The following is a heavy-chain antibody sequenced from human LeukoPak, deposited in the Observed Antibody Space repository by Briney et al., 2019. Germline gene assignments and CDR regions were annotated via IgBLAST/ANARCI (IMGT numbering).Heavy chain of an antibody. D-gene: IGHD3-10*01. V-gene: IGHV3-53*01. Sequence: GGSLRLSCAASGLTVRNNYMSWVRQAPGKGLEWVSILYSSGTTYYANSVKGRFTISRDNSENKLFLQMNSLRAEDTAVYYCARGGFGPSDALDIWGQGTMVTVSS. J-gene: IGHJ3*02. CDR2: LYSSGTT. CDR3: ARGGFGPSDALDI. CDR1: GLTVRNNY.